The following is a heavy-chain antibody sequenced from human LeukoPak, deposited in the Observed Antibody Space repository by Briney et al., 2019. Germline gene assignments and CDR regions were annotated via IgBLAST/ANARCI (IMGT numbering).Heavy chain of an antibody. CDR2: ISSSSSYI. V-gene: IGHV3-21*01. CDR3: AREYCTNGVCYELDAFDI. Sequence: GGSLRLSCAASGFTFTTYWMSWVRQAPGKGLEWVSSISSSSSYIYYADSVKGRFTISRDNAKNSLYLQMNSLRAEDTAVYYCAREYCTNGVCYELDAFDIWGQGTMVTVSS. D-gene: IGHD2-8*01. CDR1: GFTFTTYW. J-gene: IGHJ3*02.